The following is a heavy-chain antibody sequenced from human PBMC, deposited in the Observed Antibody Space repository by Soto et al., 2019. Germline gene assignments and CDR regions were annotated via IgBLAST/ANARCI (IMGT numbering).Heavy chain of an antibody. J-gene: IGHJ4*02. Sequence: GGSLRLSCAASGFTFRSYAISWLRQAPGKGLEWVSAIGGSSGSTDYADSVKGRFTISRDDSKNTLFLQMNSLRAEDTAVYYCAKDRSSTSCYAFDYWGQGTLVTVSS. CDR2: IGGSSGST. D-gene: IGHD2-2*01. CDR1: GFTFRSYA. V-gene: IGHV3-23*01. CDR3: AKDRSSTSCYAFDY.